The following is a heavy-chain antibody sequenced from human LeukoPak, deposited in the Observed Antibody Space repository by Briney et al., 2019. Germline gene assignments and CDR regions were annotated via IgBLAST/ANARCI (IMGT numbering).Heavy chain of an antibody. V-gene: IGHV4-39*01. CDR3: ARREYGTNNWFDP. Sequence: SETLSLTCTVSGGSISSSSYYWGWIRQSPGKGLEWIGSIYYSGSTYYNPSLKSRVTISVDTSQNQFSLKLSSVTAADTAVYYCARREYGTNNWFDPWGQGTLVTVSS. CDR1: GGSISSSSYY. CDR2: IYYSGST. D-gene: IGHD2/OR15-2a*01. J-gene: IGHJ5*02.